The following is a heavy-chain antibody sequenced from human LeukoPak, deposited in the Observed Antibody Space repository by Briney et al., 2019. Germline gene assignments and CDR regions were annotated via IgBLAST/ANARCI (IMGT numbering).Heavy chain of an antibody. J-gene: IGHJ5*02. CDR1: GGSISSGDYY. CDR2: IYYSGST. V-gene: IGHV4-31*03. Sequence: ASQTLSLTCTVSGGSISSGDYYWSWIRQHPGKGLEWIGYIYYSGSTYYNPSLKSRVTISVDTSKNQFSLKLSSVTAADTAVYYCARDSRYSGIPTGFDPWGQGTLVTVSS. D-gene: IGHD1-26*01. CDR3: ARDSRYSGIPTGFDP.